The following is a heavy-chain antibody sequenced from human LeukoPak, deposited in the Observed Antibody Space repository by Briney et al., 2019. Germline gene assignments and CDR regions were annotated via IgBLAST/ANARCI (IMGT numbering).Heavy chain of an antibody. CDR2: ISSRGNTI. V-gene: IGHV3-11*01. CDR3: ARNYGSGSYYRGNDY. J-gene: IGHJ4*02. CDR1: GLTFSDYY. D-gene: IGHD3-10*01. Sequence: PGGSLRLSCAASGLTFSDYYMSWIRQAPGKGLEWVSCISSRGNTIYYADSVKGRFTISRDNAKNSLYLQMNSLRAEDTAVYYCARNYGSGSYYRGNDYWGQGTLVTVSS.